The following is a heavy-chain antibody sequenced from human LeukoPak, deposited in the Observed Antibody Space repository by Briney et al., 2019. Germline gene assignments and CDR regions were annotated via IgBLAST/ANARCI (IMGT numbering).Heavy chain of an antibody. CDR2: IIPIFGTA. CDR1: GGTFSSYA. V-gene: IGHV1-69*13. D-gene: IGHD3-22*01. J-gene: IGHJ6*03. CDR3: ARVLHYDSSGYYYYYYYYMDV. Sequence: SVKVSCKASGGTFSSYAISWVRQAPGQGLEWMGGIIPIFGTANYAQRFQGRVTITADESTRTAYMELSSLRSEDTAVYYCARVLHYDSSGYYYYYYYYMDVWGKGTTVTVSS.